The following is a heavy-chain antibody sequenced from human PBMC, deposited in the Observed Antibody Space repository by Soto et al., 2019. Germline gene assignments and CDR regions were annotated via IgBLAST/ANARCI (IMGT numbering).Heavy chain of an antibody. CDR3: ARGHSALRPP. Sequence: GASVKVSWKASGGTFSSYAISWVRQAPGQGLEWMGGIIPIFGTANYAQKFQGRVTITADESTSTAYMELSSLRSEDTAVYYCARGHSALRPPWGQGTLVTVSS. CDR1: GGTFSSYA. CDR2: IIPIFGTA. V-gene: IGHV1-69*13. J-gene: IGHJ5*02. D-gene: IGHD3-16*01.